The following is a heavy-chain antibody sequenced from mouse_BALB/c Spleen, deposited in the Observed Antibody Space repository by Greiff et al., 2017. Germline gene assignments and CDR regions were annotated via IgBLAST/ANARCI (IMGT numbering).Heavy chain of an antibody. CDR1: GFTFSNYW. CDR3: TRRPGYAMDY. V-gene: IGHV6-6*02. J-gene: IGHJ4*01. Sequence: EVKLMESGGGLVQPGGSMKLSCVASGFTFSNYWMNWVRQSPEKGLEWVAEIRLKSNNYATHYAESVKGRFTISRDDSKSSVYLQMNNLRAEDTGIYYCTRRPGYAMDYWGQGTSVTVSS. CDR2: IRLKSNNYAT.